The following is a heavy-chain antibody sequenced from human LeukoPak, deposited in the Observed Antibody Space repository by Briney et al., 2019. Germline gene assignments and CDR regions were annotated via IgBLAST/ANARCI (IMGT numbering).Heavy chain of an antibody. CDR2: ISSSGSTI. CDR1: GFTFSDYY. V-gene: IGHV3-11*01. J-gene: IGHJ5*02. CDR3: ARGKSWRTPRGFDP. Sequence: GGSLRLSCAASGFTFSDYYMSWIRQAPGKGLEWVSYISSSGSTIYYADSVKGRFTISRDNAKDSLYLQMNSLRAEDTAAYYCARGKSWRTPRGFDPWGQGTLVTVSS. D-gene: IGHD2-15*01.